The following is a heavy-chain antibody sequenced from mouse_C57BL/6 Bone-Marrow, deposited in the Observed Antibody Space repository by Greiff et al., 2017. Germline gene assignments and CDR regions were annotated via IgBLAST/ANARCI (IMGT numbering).Heavy chain of an antibody. J-gene: IGHJ3*01. V-gene: IGHV1-20*01. CDR1: GYSFTGYF. Sequence: EVQLQQSGPELVKPGDSVKISCKASGYSFTGYFMNWVMQSHGKSLEWIGRINPYNGDTLYNQKFKGKATLTVDKSSSTAHMELRSLTSEDSAVYYFARGGSYGSSYGWFAYWGQGTLVTFSA. D-gene: IGHD1-1*01. CDR2: INPYNGDT. CDR3: ARGGSYGSSYGWFAY.